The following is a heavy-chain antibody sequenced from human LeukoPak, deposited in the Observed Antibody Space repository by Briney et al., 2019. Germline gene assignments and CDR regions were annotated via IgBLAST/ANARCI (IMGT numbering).Heavy chain of an antibody. V-gene: IGHV1-8*01. J-gene: IGHJ4*02. D-gene: IGHD3-3*01. Sequence: ASVKVSCKASGYTFTIYDINWVRQATGQGIEWMGRMNLNSSNTGYSQKFQGRVTMIWNTYISAAYMELSSLRSEDTAVYYCARGRYDFWNGYSKTGNFNFDYWGQGTLVTVSS. CDR2: MNLNSSNT. CDR1: GYTFTIYD. CDR3: ARGRYDFWNGYSKTGNFNFDY.